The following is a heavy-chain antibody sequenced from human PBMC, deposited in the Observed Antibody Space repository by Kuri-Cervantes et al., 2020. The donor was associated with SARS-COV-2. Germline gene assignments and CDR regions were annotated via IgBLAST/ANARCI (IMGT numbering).Heavy chain of an antibody. CDR3: GRVSWLPLWRRYSDS. CDR2: INHSGST. D-gene: IGHD5-24*01. Sequence: GSLRLSCAVYGGSFSGYYWSWIRQPPGKGLEWIGEINHSGSTNYNPSLKSRVTISVDTSKKQFSLQLSSATAADTAVYYCGRVSWLPLWRRYSDSWGQGTLVTVSS. CDR1: GGSFSGYY. V-gene: IGHV4-34*01. J-gene: IGHJ4*02.